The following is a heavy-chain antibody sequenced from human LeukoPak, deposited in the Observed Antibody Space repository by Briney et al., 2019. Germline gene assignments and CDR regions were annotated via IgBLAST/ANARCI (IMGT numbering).Heavy chain of an antibody. J-gene: IGHJ4*02. Sequence: GGSLRLSCAASGFTFSSYAMSWVRQAPGKGLEWVSAISGSGGSTYYADSVKGRFTISRDNSKNTLYLQMNSLRAEDTAVYYCASDLCSSTSCYSFDYWGQGTLVTVSS. CDR1: GFTFSSYA. V-gene: IGHV3-23*01. D-gene: IGHD2-2*02. CDR3: ASDLCSSTSCYSFDY. CDR2: ISGSGGST.